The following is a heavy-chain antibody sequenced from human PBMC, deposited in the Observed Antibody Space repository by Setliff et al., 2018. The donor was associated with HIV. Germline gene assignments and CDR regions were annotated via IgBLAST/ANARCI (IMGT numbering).Heavy chain of an antibody. Sequence: PSETLSLTCTVSGGSISSGSFDWSWIRQPAGKGLEWIGHIYTSGSTDYNPSLKSRVSISVDTSKNQFSLKLSSVTAADTAVYYCARASTMIVVVIKGFDIWGQGTMVTVSS. CDR2: IYTSGST. J-gene: IGHJ3*02. CDR3: ARASTMIVVVIKGFDI. CDR1: GGSISSGSFD. V-gene: IGHV4-61*09. D-gene: IGHD3-22*01.